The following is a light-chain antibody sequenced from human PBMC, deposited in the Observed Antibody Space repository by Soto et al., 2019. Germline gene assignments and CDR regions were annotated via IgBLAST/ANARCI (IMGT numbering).Light chain of an antibody. CDR2: GNS. V-gene: IGLV1-40*01. J-gene: IGLJ1*01. Sequence: QSVLTQPPSVSGAPGQRVTISCTGSSSNIGAGYDVHWYQQLPGTAPKLLIYGNSNRPSGVPDRFSGSKSGTSASLAITGLQAEDEADYYCQSYDSGLSGSGFFGTGTKLTVL. CDR3: QSYDSGLSGSGF. CDR1: SSNIGAGYD.